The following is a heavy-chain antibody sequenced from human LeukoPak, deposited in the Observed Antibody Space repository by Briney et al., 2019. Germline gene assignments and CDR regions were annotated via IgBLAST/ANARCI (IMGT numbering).Heavy chain of an antibody. D-gene: IGHD3-10*01. J-gene: IGHJ4*02. CDR2: ISGSGGST. Sequence: GGSLRLSCAASGFTFSSYAMSWVRQAPGKGLEWVSAISGSGGSTYYADSVKGRFTISRDNSKNTLYLQMNSLRAEDTAVYYCAKDPRGSMVRGVKNEEGLDYWGQGTLVTVSS. CDR1: GFTFSSYA. CDR3: AKDPRGSMVRGVKNEEGLDY. V-gene: IGHV3-23*01.